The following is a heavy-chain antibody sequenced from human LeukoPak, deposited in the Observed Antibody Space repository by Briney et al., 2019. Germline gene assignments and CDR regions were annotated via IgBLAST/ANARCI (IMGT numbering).Heavy chain of an antibody. CDR1: EFTLISYV. D-gene: IGHD2-15*01. J-gene: IGHJ6*02. Sequence: PGGSLRLSCAASEFTLISYVMSWVRQAPGKGLEWVSTISGSGGYTYYADSVKGRFTISRDNSKNTLYLQMNSLRAEDTAVYYCAKDQYCSGGSCYGMDVWGQGTTVTVSS. CDR2: ISGSGGYT. CDR3: AKDQYCSGGSCYGMDV. V-gene: IGHV3-23*01.